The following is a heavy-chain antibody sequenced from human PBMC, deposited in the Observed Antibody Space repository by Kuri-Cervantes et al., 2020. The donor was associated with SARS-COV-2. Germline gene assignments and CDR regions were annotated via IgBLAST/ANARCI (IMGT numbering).Heavy chain of an antibody. D-gene: IGHD3-22*01. CDR2: INPNSGGT. CDR1: GYTFTGYY. CDR3: ARAGGISSGYYYRLDY. Sequence: ASVKVSCKASGYTFTGYYMHWVRQAPGQGLEWMGRINPNSGGTNYAQKFQGRVTMTRDTSISTAYMELSRLRSDGTAVYYCARAGGISSGYYYRLDYWDQGTLVTVSS. V-gene: IGHV1-2*06. J-gene: IGHJ4*02.